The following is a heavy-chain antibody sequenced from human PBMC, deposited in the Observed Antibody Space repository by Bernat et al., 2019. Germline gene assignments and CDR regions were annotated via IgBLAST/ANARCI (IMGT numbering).Heavy chain of an antibody. V-gene: IGHV4-31*03. CDR2: IYYSGST. J-gene: IGHJ2*01. CDR3: ASNNGGCCSGGSCYAVANWYFDL. D-gene: IGHD2-15*01. Sequence: QVQLQESGPGLVKPSQTLSLTCTVSGGSISSGGYYWSWIRQHPGKGLEWIGYIYYSGSTYYNPSLKSRVTISVDTSKNQFSLKLSSVTAADTAVYYCASNNGGCCSGGSCYAVANWYFDLWGRGTLVTVSS. CDR1: GGSISSGGYY.